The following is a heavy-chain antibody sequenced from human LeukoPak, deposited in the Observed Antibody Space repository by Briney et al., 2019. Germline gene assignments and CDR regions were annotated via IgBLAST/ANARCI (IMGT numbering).Heavy chain of an antibody. Sequence: GGSLRLSCAASGFSFRTYAMSWVRQAPGKGLEWVSAISDDSGRTYYADSVKGRFTISRDNSKNTLFMQMNSLRAEDTAVYYCARSNWGGKEFDYWGQGTLVTVSS. CDR3: ARSNWGGKEFDY. J-gene: IGHJ4*02. D-gene: IGHD7-27*01. V-gene: IGHV3-23*01. CDR2: ISDDSGRT. CDR1: GFSFRTYA.